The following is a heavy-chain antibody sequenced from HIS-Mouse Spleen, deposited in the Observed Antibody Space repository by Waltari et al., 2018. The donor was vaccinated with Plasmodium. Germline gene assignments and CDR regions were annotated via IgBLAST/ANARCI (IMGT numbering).Heavy chain of an antibody. V-gene: IGHV1-18*01. CDR3: ARGSAGDAFDI. Sequence: QVQLVQSGAEVEKPGASVKVSCNASGYTFTHDGISWVRSAPGQGLEWMGWISPYNGNTHVAQKLQGRVTMTTDTSTSTAYMELRSLRSDDTAVYYCARGSAGDAFDIWGQGTMVTVSS. D-gene: IGHD6-19*01. CDR2: ISPYNGNT. CDR1: GYTFTHDG. J-gene: IGHJ3*02.